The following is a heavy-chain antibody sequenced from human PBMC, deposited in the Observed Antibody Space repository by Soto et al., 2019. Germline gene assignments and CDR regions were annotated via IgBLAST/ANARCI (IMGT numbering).Heavy chain of an antibody. J-gene: IGHJ6*02. CDR2: IIPIFGTA. CDR1: GGTFSSYA. Sequence: QVQLVQSGAEVKKPGSSVKVSCKASGGTFSSYAISWVRQAPGQGLEWMGGIIPIFGTANYAQKFQGRVTITADESTGTAYMELSSLRSEDTAVYYCARAGAVAAAGTNYSYYYGMDVWGQGTTVTVSS. D-gene: IGHD6-13*01. V-gene: IGHV1-69*12. CDR3: ARAGAVAAAGTNYSYYYGMDV.